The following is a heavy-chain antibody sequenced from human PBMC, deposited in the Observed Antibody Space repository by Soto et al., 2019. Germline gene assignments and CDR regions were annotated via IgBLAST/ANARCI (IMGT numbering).Heavy chain of an antibody. Sequence: PSETLSLTCTVSGGSISSYYWSWIRQPPGKGLEWIGYIYYSGSTNYNPSLKSRVTISVDTSKNQFSLKLSSVTAADTAVYYCARLSSIAAAEGYYYMDVWGKGTTVTVSS. CDR3: ARLSSIAAAEGYYYMDV. D-gene: IGHD6-13*01. V-gene: IGHV4-59*08. CDR2: IYYSGST. J-gene: IGHJ6*03. CDR1: GGSISSYY.